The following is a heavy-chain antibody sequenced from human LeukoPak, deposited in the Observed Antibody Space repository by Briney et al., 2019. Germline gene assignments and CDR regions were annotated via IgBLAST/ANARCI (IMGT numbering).Heavy chain of an antibody. J-gene: IGHJ5*02. D-gene: IGHD3-3*02. CDR3: AKSGSSVFWS. Sequence: GGSLRLSCAASGFTFTNHWMSWVRQAPGKGLEWVANIKEDGSEKYYVDSVKGRFTVSRDNVKNSLFPQMNSLRVDDTAVYYCAKSGSSVFWSWGQGTLVTVSS. CDR2: IKEDGSEK. V-gene: IGHV3-7*03. CDR1: GFTFTNHW.